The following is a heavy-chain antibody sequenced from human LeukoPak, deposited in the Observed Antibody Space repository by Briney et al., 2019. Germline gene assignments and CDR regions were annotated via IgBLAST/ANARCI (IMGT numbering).Heavy chain of an antibody. CDR2: INQSGST. CDR3: ARAFTIFGVVIRYYFDY. CDR1: GGSFSGYY. D-gene: IGHD3-3*01. V-gene: IGHV4-34*01. Sequence: SETLSLTCAVYGGSFSGYYWRWIRQPPGKGLEWIGEINQSGSTNYNPSLKSRVTISVDTSKNQFSLKLSSVTAADTAVYYCARAFTIFGVVIRYYFDYWGQGTLVTVSS. J-gene: IGHJ4*02.